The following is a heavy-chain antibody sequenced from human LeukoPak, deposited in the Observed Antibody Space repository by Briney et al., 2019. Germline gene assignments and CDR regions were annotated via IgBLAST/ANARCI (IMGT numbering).Heavy chain of an antibody. D-gene: IGHD7-27*01. J-gene: IGHJ4*02. CDR3: AKDGGLWVSAHWGDS. V-gene: IGHV3-23*01. CDR1: GFTFSSYT. CDR2: ITTSDGNT. Sequence: GGSLRLSCAASGFTFSSYTMSWVRQAPGKGLEWVSTITTSDGNTYYADSVKGRFTVSRDNSKNTLYLQMNSLRAEDTAVYYSAKDGGLWVSAHWGDSWGRGTLVTVSS.